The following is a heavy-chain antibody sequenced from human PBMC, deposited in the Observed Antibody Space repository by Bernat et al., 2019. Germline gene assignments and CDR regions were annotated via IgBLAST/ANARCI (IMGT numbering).Heavy chain of an antibody. CDR3: ARDPRYCGGDCYFLDY. CDR1: GGPFSSYA. Sequence: QVQLVQSGAEVKKPGSSVKVSCKASGGPFSSYAISWVRQAPGQGLEWMGGIIPIFGTANYAQKCQGRVTITAAESTSTAYMELSSLRSEDTAVYYCARDPRYCGGDCYFLDYRGQGTLLTASS. V-gene: IGHV1-69*01. D-gene: IGHD2-21*01. CDR2: IIPIFGTA. J-gene: IGHJ4*02.